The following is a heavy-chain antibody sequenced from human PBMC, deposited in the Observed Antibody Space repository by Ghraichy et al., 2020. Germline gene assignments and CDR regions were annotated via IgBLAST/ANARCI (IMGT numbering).Heavy chain of an antibody. V-gene: IGHV4-34*01. CDR2: ISYSGST. Sequence: ETLSLTCAVYDGSFSDYYWTWIRQSPGKGLEWLGEISYSGSTNYNPSLRSRITIWKDTSKNQLSLKLNSVAAADTAVYYCARRGRYANGDNYWGQGTLVTVSS. CDR3: ARRGRYANGDNY. D-gene: IGHD1-26*01. J-gene: IGHJ4*02. CDR1: DGSFSDYY.